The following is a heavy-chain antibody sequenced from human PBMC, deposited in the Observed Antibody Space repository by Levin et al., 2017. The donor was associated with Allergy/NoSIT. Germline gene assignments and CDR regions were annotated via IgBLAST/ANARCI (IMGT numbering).Heavy chain of an antibody. J-gene: IGHJ6*02. CDR2: ISGSGATT. D-gene: IGHD1-1*01. V-gene: IGHV3-23*01. Sequence: GGSLRLSCRDSGFRFSNYAMTWVRQGPGKGLEWVSAISGSGATTYYADSLKGRFTISRDNSKNTLYFQMSSLRAEDTAVYYCAKTTRDTYPNYYYYGMDVWGRGTTVTVSS. CDR1: GFRFSNYA. CDR3: AKTTRDTYPNYYYYGMDV.